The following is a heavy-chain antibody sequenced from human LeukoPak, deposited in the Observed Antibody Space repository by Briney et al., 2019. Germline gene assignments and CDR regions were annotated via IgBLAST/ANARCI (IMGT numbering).Heavy chain of an antibody. CDR3: ARPPVEVTLDGFDI. V-gene: IGHV4-4*07. D-gene: IGHD1-26*01. J-gene: IGHJ3*02. CDR1: GASISTYY. Sequence: SETLSLTCTVSGASISTYYWSWIRQPAGKGLEWIGRIFASGNTNYNPSVKSRIAMSVDTSKNQFSLNLTSVAAADTAVYYCARPPVEVTLDGFDIWGQGTVVTVSS. CDR2: IFASGNT.